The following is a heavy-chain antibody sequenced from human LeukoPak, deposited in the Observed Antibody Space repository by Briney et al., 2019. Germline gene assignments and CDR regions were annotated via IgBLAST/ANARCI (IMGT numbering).Heavy chain of an antibody. CDR2: IYYSGST. Sequence: PSETLSLTCTVSGGSISSYYWSWIRQPPGKGLEWIGYIYYSGSTNYNPSLKSRVTISVDTSKNQFSLKLGSVTAADTAVYYCARDSSLYYYDSSGPLDYWGQGTLVTVSS. CDR1: GGSISSYY. J-gene: IGHJ4*02. D-gene: IGHD3-22*01. CDR3: ARDSSLYYYDSSGPLDY. V-gene: IGHV4-59*01.